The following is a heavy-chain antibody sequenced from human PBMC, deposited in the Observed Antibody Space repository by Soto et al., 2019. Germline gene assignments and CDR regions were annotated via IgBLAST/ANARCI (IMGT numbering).Heavy chain of an antibody. CDR1: GYTFTSYA. CDR3: ASGWFGEFVYYFDY. J-gene: IGHJ4*02. D-gene: IGHD3-10*01. V-gene: IGHV1-18*01. Sequence: QVQLVQSGAEVMKPGASVKVSCKASGYTFTSYAISWVRQAPGQGLEWMGWISAYNGNTNYAQKLQGRVTMTTDTSTSTAYMERRSLRSDDTAVYYCASGWFGEFVYYFDYWGQGTLVTVSS. CDR2: ISAYNGNT.